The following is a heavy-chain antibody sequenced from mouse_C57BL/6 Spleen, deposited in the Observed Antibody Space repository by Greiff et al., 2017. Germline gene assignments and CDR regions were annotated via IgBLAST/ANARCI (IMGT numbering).Heavy chain of an antibody. CDR3: ARGGGYYYFDY. Sequence: EVKLMESEGGLVQPGSSMKLSCTASGFTFSDYYMAWVRQVPEKGLEWVANINYDGSSTYYLDSLKSRFIISRDNAKNILYLQMSSLKSEDTATYYCARGGGYYYFDYWGQGTTLTVSS. CDR2: INYDGSST. J-gene: IGHJ2*01. CDR1: GFTFSDYY. D-gene: IGHD2-3*01. V-gene: IGHV5-16*01.